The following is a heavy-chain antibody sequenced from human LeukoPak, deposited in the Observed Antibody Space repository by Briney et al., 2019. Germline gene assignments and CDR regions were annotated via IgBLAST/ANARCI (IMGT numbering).Heavy chain of an antibody. CDR1: GGSISSSSYY. J-gene: IGHJ4*02. Sequence: PSETLSLTCTVSGGSISSSSYYWGWIRQPPGKGLEWIGSIYYSGSTYYNPSLKSRVTISVDTSKNQFSLKLSSVTAADTAVYYCARVKVRSPTFDYWGQGTLVTVSS. D-gene: IGHD4/OR15-4a*01. CDR2: IYYSGST. CDR3: ARVKVRSPTFDY. V-gene: IGHV4-39*07.